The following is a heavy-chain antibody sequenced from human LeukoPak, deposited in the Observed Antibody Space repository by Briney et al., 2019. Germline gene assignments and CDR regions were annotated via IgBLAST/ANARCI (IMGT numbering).Heavy chain of an antibody. CDR1: GFTFSSYA. CDR2: INHSGST. V-gene: IGHV4-34*01. Sequence: GSLRLSCAASGFTFSSYAMSWVRQPPGKGLEWIGEINHSGSTNYNPSLKSRVTISVDTSKNQFSLKLSSVTAADTAVYYCASLYRSSWYGDAFDIWGQGTMVTVSS. J-gene: IGHJ3*02. CDR3: ASLYRSSWYGDAFDI. D-gene: IGHD6-13*01.